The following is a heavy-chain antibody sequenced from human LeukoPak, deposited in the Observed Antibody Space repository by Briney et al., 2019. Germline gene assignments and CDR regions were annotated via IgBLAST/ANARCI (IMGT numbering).Heavy chain of an antibody. CDR2: IIPIFGTA. CDR1: GGTFSSYA. Sequence: PVKVSCKASGGTFSSYAISWVRQAPGQGLEWMGGIIPIFGTANYAQKFQGRVTITADKSTSTAYMELSSLRSEDTAVYYCARGESPYYDFWSGYYNAFDIWGQGTMVTVSS. V-gene: IGHV1-69*06. CDR3: ARGESPYYDFWSGYYNAFDI. D-gene: IGHD3-3*01. J-gene: IGHJ3*02.